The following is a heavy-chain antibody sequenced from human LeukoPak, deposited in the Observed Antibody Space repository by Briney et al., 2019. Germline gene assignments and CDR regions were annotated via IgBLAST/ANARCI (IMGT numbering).Heavy chain of an antibody. D-gene: IGHD3-22*01. CDR1: GGSFSGYY. J-gene: IGHJ5*02. V-gene: IGHV4-34*01. CDR2: INHSGST. Sequence: PSGTLSLTCAVYGGSFSGYYWSWIRQPPGKGLEWIGEINHSGSTNYNPSLKSRVTISVDTSKNQFSLKLSSVTAADTAVYYCARTSIYYDSSGYRSWGQGTLVTVSS. CDR3: ARTSIYYDSSGYRS.